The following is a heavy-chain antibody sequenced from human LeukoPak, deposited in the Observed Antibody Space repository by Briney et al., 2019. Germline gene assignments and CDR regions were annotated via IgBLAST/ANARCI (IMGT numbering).Heavy chain of an antibody. J-gene: IGHJ4*02. Sequence: GASVTVSCKSSGYTFTDNVISWVRQAPGQGLEWMGIINPSGYTTYAQKFQGRVTMTRDTSTSTVYMELSSLRSEDTAVYYCARDAMSSVTTSPYYFDYWGQGILVTVSS. V-gene: IGHV1-46*01. CDR3: ARDAMSSVTTSPYYFDY. CDR1: GYTFTDNV. D-gene: IGHD4-17*01. CDR2: INPSGYT.